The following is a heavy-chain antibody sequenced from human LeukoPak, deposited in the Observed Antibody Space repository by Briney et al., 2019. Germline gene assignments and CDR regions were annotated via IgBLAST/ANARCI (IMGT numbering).Heavy chain of an antibody. V-gene: IGHV4-39*01. CDR2: IYYSGST. CDR1: GGSISSSSYY. CDR3: ARPRFSGWQNYFDY. D-gene: IGHD6-19*01. J-gene: IGHJ4*02. Sequence: PSETLSLTCTVSGGSISSSSYYWGWIRQPPGKGLEWIGSIYYSGSTYYNPSLKSRVTISVDTSKNQFSLKLSSVTAADTAVYYCARPRFSGWQNYFDYWGQGTLVTVSS.